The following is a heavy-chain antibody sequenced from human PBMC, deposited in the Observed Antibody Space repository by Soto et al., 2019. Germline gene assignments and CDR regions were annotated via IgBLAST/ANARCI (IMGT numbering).Heavy chain of an antibody. CDR1: GGTFSSYA. CDR3: ARQTVTKLYYYYGMDL. J-gene: IGHJ6*02. Sequence: QVQLVQSGAEVKKPGASVKVSCKASGGTFSSYAISWVRQAPGQGLEWMGGIIPIFGTANYAQKFQGRVTITADESTSTAYIELSSLRSEDTAVYYCARQTVTKLYYYYGMDLWGQGTTVTVSS. D-gene: IGHD4-17*01. V-gene: IGHV1-69*01. CDR2: IIPIFGTA.